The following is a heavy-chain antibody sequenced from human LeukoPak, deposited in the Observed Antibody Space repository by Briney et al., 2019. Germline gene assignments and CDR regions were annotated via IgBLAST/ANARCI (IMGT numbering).Heavy chain of an antibody. CDR2: INHSGST. V-gene: IGHV4-34*01. CDR3: ARPGLAYCGGDCYSSDGYYFDY. Sequence: SETLSLTCTVSGGSISSYYWSWIRQPPGKGLEWMGDINHSGSTNYNPTLKSRLTISVDMSKKQFFLRLSSVTAADTAMYYCARPGLAYCGGDCYSSDGYYFDYWGQGTLVTVSS. J-gene: IGHJ4*02. CDR1: GGSISSYY. D-gene: IGHD2-21*01.